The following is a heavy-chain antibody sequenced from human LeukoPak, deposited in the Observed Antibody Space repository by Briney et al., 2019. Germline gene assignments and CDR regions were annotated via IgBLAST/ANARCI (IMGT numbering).Heavy chain of an antibody. Sequence: GASVKVSCKASGGTFSSYAISWVRQAPGQGLEWMGRIIPILGTANYAQKFQGRVTITTDESTSTAYMELSSLRSEDTAVYYCARAEPSPYSSSWRGGVTQFDYWGQGTLVTVSS. CDR2: IIPILGTA. CDR3: ARAEPSPYSSSWRGGVTQFDY. J-gene: IGHJ4*02. V-gene: IGHV1-69*11. D-gene: IGHD6-13*01. CDR1: GGTFSSYA.